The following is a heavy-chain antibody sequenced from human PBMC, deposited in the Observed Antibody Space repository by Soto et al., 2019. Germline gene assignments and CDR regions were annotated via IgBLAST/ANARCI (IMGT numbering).Heavy chain of an antibody. CDR2: IYYSGST. V-gene: IGHV4-39*01. CDR3: ASRRRMAAAGTTPLFDD. Sequence: SETLSLTCTVSGGSISSSSYYWGWIRQPPGKGLEWIGSIYYSGSTYYNPSLKSRVTISVDTSKNQFSLKLSSVTAADTAVYYCASRRRMAAAGTTPLFDDWGQGTLVTVSS. J-gene: IGHJ4*02. D-gene: IGHD6-13*01. CDR1: GGSISSSSYY.